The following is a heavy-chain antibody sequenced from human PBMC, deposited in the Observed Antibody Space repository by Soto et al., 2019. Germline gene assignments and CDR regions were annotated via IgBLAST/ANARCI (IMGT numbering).Heavy chain of an antibody. D-gene: IGHD4-17*01. J-gene: IGHJ4*02. Sequence: SETLSHTCAVYGGSFSGYYWSWIRQPPGKGLEWIGEINHSGSTNYNPSLKSRVTISVDTSKNQFSLKLSSVTAADTAVYHCARGWFSATVTYYFDYWGQGTLVTVSS. CDR1: GGSFSGYY. V-gene: IGHV4-34*01. CDR3: ARGWFSATVTYYFDY. CDR2: INHSGST.